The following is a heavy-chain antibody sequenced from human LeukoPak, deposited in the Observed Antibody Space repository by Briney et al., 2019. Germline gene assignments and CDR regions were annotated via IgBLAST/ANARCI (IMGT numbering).Heavy chain of an antibody. V-gene: IGHV1-3*01. J-gene: IGHJ4*02. D-gene: IGHD6-13*01. CDR3: ARDFSSSWYVFGY. Sequence: GASVKLSFKASGYTFTSYVIHWVRQAPGQRPEWMGWISAGNGNTKYSQKIQGRVTITRDTSASTAYMELSSPRSEDTAVYYCARDFSSSWYVFGYWGQGILVTVSS. CDR2: ISAGNGNT. CDR1: GYTFTSYV.